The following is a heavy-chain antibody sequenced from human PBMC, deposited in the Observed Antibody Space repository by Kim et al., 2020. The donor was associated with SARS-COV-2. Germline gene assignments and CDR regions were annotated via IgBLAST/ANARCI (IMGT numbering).Heavy chain of an antibody. CDR2: ITINGGST. CDR3: AKERNDILTGDPVGMDD. D-gene: IGHD3-9*01. Sequence: GGSLRLSCSASGFTFSYYPMHWVRQAPGKGLESVSAITINGGSTSYADAVKGRFTISRDNSKNTLYLQMSSLRGVDTAVYYCAKERNDILTGDPVGMDDWGQGTTVTVSS. J-gene: IGHJ6*02. V-gene: IGHV3-64D*06. CDR1: GFTFSYYP.